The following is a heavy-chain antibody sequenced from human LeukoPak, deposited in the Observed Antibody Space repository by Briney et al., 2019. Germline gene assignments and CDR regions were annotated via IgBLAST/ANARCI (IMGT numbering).Heavy chain of an antibody. Sequence: SETLSLTCSFSGGSINNYYWSCIRQPAGKGLEWIGLIHSSGSTSYNPSLQSRLTMSIDTSKKQVSLNLKSATAADTAVYYCVAALFRVNVVRGPTAFDYWGQGTLVTVSS. CDR2: IHSSGST. CDR3: VAALFRVNVVRGPTAFDY. V-gene: IGHV4-4*07. J-gene: IGHJ4*02. D-gene: IGHD3-10*01. CDR1: GGSINNYY.